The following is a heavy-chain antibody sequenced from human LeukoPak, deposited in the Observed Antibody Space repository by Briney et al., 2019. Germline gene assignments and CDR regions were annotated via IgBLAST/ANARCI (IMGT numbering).Heavy chain of an antibody. CDR3: ARGQEVEHTSMITDHYYFDY. V-gene: IGHV4-59*01. Sequence: SETLSLTCTVSGGSISSYYWSWIRQPPGKGLEWIGYIYHSGSTNYNPSLKSRLSISLNTSKNQFSLKLSSVTAADTAVYYCARGQEVEHTSMITDHYYFDYWGQGTLVTVSS. CDR1: GGSISSYY. J-gene: IGHJ4*02. D-gene: IGHD5-18*01. CDR2: IYHSGST.